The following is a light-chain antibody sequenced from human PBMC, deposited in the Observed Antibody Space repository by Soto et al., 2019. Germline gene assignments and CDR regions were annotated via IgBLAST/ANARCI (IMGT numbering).Light chain of an antibody. Sequence: EIVLTQSPATLSLSPGERATLSCRASQSVSSYLASYQQKPGQAPRLLIYDASNKATGIPARFSGSGSGTDLTLTISSLEPEDFAVYYCQQRSNWPRTFGQGTKVEIK. CDR2: DAS. V-gene: IGKV3-11*01. CDR1: QSVSSY. J-gene: IGKJ1*01. CDR3: QQRSNWPRT.